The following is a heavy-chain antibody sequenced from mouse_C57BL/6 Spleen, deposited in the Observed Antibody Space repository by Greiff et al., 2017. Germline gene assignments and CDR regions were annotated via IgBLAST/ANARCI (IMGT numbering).Heavy chain of an antibody. D-gene: IGHD2-2*01. Sequence: EVQLVESGGGLVKPGGSLKLSCAASGFTFSSYAMSWVRQTPEKRLEWVATISDGGSYTYYPDNVKGRFTISRDNAKNNLYLQMSHLKSEDTAMYYCARDGGYWFAYWGQGTLVTVSA. CDR2: ISDGGSYT. CDR3: ARDGGYWFAY. J-gene: IGHJ3*01. V-gene: IGHV5-4*01. CDR1: GFTFSSYA.